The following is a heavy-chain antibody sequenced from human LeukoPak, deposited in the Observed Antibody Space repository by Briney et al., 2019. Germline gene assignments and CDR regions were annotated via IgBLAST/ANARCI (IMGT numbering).Heavy chain of an antibody. CDR3: ARDGTSITIFGVVIIPGFDY. CDR2: IYTSGST. J-gene: IGHJ4*02. V-gene: IGHV4-4*07. CDR1: GGSISSYY. Sequence: PSETLSLTCTVSGGSISSYYWSWIRQPAGKGLEWIGRIYTSGSTNYNPSLKSRVTMSVDTSKNQFSLKLSSVTAADTAVYYCARDGTSITIFGVVIIPGFDYWGQGTLVTVSS. D-gene: IGHD3-3*01.